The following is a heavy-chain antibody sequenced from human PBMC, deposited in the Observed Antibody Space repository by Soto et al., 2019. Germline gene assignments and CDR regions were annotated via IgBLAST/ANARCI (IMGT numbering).Heavy chain of an antibody. D-gene: IGHD2-15*01. J-gene: IGHJ6*03. Sequence: GGPLRLSCAASGSTFSTYDMHWVRQAPGKGLEWVSVIGTAGDTLYPDSVKGRFTISRENTKNSLYLQMNNLRAGDSAVYYCVREHCSGGRCYDYMDVWGKGTTGSVS. CDR2: IGTAGDT. CDR1: GSTFSTYD. V-gene: IGHV3-13*01. CDR3: VREHCSGGRCYDYMDV.